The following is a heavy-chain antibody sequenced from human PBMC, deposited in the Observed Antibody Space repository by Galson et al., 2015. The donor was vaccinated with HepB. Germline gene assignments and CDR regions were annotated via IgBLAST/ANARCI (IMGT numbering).Heavy chain of an antibody. CDR2: FDPEDGET. CDR3: ATVGGVWGSYRWRGAFDI. V-gene: IGHV1-24*01. Sequence: SVKVSCKVSGYTLTELSMHWVRQAPGKGLEWMGGFDPEDGETIYAQKFQGRVTMTEDTSTDTAYMELSSLRSEDTAVYYCATVGGVWGSYRWRGAFDIWGQGTMVTVSS. D-gene: IGHD3-16*02. J-gene: IGHJ3*02. CDR1: GYTLTELS.